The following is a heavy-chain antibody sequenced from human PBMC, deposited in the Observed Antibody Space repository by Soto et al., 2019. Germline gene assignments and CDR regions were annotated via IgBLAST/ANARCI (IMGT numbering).Heavy chain of an antibody. D-gene: IGHD1-7*01. J-gene: IGHJ5*02. CDR1: GFTFSSYS. V-gene: IGHV3-48*01. Sequence: GGSLRLSCAASGFTFSSYSMNWVRQAPGKGLEWVSYISSSSSTIYYADSVKGRFTISRDNAKNSLYLQMNSLRAEDTAVYYCASGYNWNYGLGWFDPWGQGTLVTVSS. CDR2: ISSSSSTI. CDR3: ASGYNWNYGLGWFDP.